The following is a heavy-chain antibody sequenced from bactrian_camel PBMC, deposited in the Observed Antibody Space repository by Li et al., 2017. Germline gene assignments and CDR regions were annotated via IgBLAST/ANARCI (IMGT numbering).Heavy chain of an antibody. CDR1: GITFSNRW. D-gene: IGHD2*01. J-gene: IGHJ4*01. Sequence: HVQLVESGGGSVQAGGSLTLSCAASGITFSNRWMHWVRQAPGKGLEWVSSIWTGDGATNSADSLKGRFTISRDNAENGLYLRMNNLTPEDTAQYYCASAVVPGYGDTWHGAYEYNYWGQGTQVTVS. V-gene: IGHV3S1*01. CDR2: IWTGDGAT. CDR3: ASAVVPGYGDTWHGAYEYNY.